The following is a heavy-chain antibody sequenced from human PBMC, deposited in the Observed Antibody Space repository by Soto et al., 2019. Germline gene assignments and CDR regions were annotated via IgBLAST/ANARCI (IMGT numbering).Heavy chain of an antibody. CDR3: ASGIQLWLRRINNGYSG. CDR1: GGTFSTYA. D-gene: IGHD5-18*01. CDR2: IIPMFGTA. Sequence: QVQLVQSGAEVKKPESSVKVSCKAPGGTFSTYAISWVRQAPGQGLEWMGGIIPMFGTANYAQRVQDRVTITADESTNTVYRELSSLRSEDTAVYFCASGIQLWLRRINNGYSGWGEGTLVNVAS. V-gene: IGHV1-69*12. J-gene: IGHJ4*02.